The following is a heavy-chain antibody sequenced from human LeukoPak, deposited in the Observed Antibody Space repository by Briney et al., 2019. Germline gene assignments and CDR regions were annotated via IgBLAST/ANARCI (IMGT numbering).Heavy chain of an antibody. Sequence: GGALRLSCAPSGFSFSIYAVSWVRQAPGKGLEWVSTINGGGVNTHYADSVGGRFTISRDNSKNTLFLQMNSLRDEDTAVYYCAKDLYSNYGPADYWGQGNLVTVSS. V-gene: IGHV3-23*01. CDR3: AKDLYSNYGPADY. CDR1: GFSFSIYA. CDR2: INGGGVNT. D-gene: IGHD4-11*01. J-gene: IGHJ4*02.